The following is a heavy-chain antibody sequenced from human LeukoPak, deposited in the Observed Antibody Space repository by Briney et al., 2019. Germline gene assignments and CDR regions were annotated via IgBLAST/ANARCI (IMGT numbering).Heavy chain of an antibody. D-gene: IGHD6-13*01. V-gene: IGHV3-23*01. J-gene: IGHJ5*02. CDR3: ARISYSSMLYNWFDP. Sequence: GGSLRLSCAASGFTFNSYAMSWVRQAPGKGLEWVSGFTGSGGRTYYADSVKGRFTISRDNAKNSLFLQMSSLRAEDTAVYYCARISYSSMLYNWFDPWGQGTLVTVFS. CDR1: GFTFNSYA. CDR2: FTGSGGRT.